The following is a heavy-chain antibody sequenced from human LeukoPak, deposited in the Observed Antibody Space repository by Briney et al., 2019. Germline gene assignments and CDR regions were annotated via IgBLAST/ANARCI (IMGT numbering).Heavy chain of an antibody. CDR2: IDNDGST. CDR1: GFTFSNSY. V-gene: IGHV3-74*01. Sequence: GGSLKLSCAASGFTFSNSYMHWVRQAPGKGLVWVSRIDNDGSTSYADSVKGQFTISRDNAKSTLYLQMNSLRAEDTALYYCARDLNYNFDFWGQGTLVTVSS. D-gene: IGHD5-24*01. J-gene: IGHJ4*02. CDR3: ARDLNYNFDF.